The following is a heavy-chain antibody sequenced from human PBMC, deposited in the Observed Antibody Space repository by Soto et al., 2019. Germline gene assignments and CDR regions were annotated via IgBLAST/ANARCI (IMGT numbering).Heavy chain of an antibody. J-gene: IGHJ1*01. V-gene: IGHV4-39*01. CDR1: GGSISTSYY. CDR3: AAVWFGESQH. D-gene: IGHD3-10*01. Sequence: QLQLQESGPGLVKPSETLSLTCTVSGGSISTSYYWGWIRQPPGKGLEWIGSIYYTGSTYYNPSLKRRFTISVHAPKDPVSRKLRSVTAAEPAVYCCAAVWFGESQHWGQGTLVTVSS. CDR2: IYYTGST.